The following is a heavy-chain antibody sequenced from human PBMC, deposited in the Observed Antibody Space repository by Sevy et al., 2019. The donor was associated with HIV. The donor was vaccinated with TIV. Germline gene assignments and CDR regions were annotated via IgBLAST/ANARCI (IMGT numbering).Heavy chain of an antibody. CDR2: INHSGST. D-gene: IGHD2-2*01. CDR3: ARSPPVVVVPGAPSWFDP. J-gene: IGHJ5*02. Sequence: SETLSLTCAVHGGSFSGYYWSRIRQPPGKGLEWIGEINHSGSTNYNPSLKSRVTISVDTSKKQFSLKLSSVTAADTAVYYCARSPPVVVVPGAPSWFDPWGQGTMVTVSS. CDR1: GGSFSGYY. V-gene: IGHV4-34*01.